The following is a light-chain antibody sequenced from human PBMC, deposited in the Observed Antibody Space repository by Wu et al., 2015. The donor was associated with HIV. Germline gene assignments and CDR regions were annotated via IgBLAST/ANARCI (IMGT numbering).Light chain of an antibody. CDR3: QHYGSSPGVTCT. Sequence: EVVLTQSPATLSLSPGERATLSCRASQSVSNDLAWYQQKPGQAPRLLIYDASDWATGIPARFSGSRSGTDFTLTISRLEPEDFAVYYCQHYGSSPGVTCTFGQGTKVEIK. CDR2: DAS. CDR1: QSVSND. J-gene: IGKJ1*01. V-gene: IGKV3-20*01.